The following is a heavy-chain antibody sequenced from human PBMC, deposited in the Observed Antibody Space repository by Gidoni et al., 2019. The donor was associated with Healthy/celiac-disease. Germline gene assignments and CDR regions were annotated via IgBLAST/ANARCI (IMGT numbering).Heavy chain of an antibody. CDR2: ISWNSGSI. V-gene: IGHV3-9*01. J-gene: IGHJ4*02. D-gene: IGHD3-10*01. Sequence: EVQLVESGGGLVQPGRSLRLSCAASGFTLDDYAMHWVRQAPGKGLEWVLGISWNSGSIGYADSVKGRFTISRDNAKNSLYLQMNSLRAEDTALYYCAKDMRDYYGSGSYGPLDYWGQGTLVTVSS. CDR3: AKDMRDYYGSGSYGPLDY. CDR1: GFTLDDYA.